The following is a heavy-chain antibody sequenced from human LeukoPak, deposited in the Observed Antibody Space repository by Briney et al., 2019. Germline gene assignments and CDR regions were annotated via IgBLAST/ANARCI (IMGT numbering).Heavy chain of an antibody. D-gene: IGHD6-19*01. Sequence: GGSLRLSCAASGFTFSSYSMNWVRQAPGKGLEWVSPISSSSSYIYYADSVKGRFTISRDNAKNSLYLQMNSLRAEDTAVYYCAKVWGYSSGWYVPGSLYYYYYMDVWGKGTTVTISS. CDR1: GFTFSSYS. J-gene: IGHJ6*03. CDR3: AKVWGYSSGWYVPGSLYYYYYMDV. CDR2: ISSSSSYI. V-gene: IGHV3-21*01.